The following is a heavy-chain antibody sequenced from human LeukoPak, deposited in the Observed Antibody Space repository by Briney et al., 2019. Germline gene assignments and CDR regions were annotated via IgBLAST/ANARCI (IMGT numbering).Heavy chain of an antibody. CDR3: ARESSSWFSFDY. V-gene: IGHV3-30*02. Sequence: GGSLRLSCAASGFTFSSYGIHWVRQAPGKGLEWVAFIRYDGNNKYYADSVKGRFTISRDNGKNSLYLQMNSLRAEDTAVYYCARESSSWFSFDYWGQGTLVTVSS. D-gene: IGHD6-13*01. CDR1: GFTFSSYG. J-gene: IGHJ4*02. CDR2: IRYDGNNK.